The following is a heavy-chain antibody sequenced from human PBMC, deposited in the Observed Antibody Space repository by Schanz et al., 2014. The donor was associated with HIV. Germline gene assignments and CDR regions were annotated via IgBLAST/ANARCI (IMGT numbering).Heavy chain of an antibody. CDR3: ARDSGSYVYFDD. V-gene: IGHV3-7*01. CDR1: GFTYSSYW. J-gene: IGHJ4*02. D-gene: IGHD1-26*01. CDR2: IKQDGSEK. Sequence: EVQLMESGGGLVQPGGSLRLSCAASGFTYSSYWMSWVRQAPGKGLEWVANIKQDGSEKYYVDSVKGRFTISRDNAKNSLYLQMNFMRAEDTAVYYCARDSGSYVYFDDWGQGTLVTVSS.